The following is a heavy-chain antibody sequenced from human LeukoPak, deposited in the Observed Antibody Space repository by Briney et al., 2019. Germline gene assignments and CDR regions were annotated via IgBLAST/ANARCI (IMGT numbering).Heavy chain of an antibody. D-gene: IGHD1-7*01. Sequence: GGSLRLSCAAPGFTFSDYYMSWLRQAPGKGLEWLSYIRSSNSYTNYAVSVKGPFTISRDNAKNSLYLQMNSLRAEDTAVYYCAGDGNFYFDLWGRGTLVTVSS. CDR1: GFTFSDYY. J-gene: IGHJ2*01. CDR3: AGDGNFYFDL. V-gene: IGHV3-11*06. CDR2: IRSSNSYT.